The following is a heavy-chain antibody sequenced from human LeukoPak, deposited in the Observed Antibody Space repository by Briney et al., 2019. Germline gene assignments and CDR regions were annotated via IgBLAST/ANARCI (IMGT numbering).Heavy chain of an antibody. J-gene: IGHJ4*02. CDR3: ARVSHYYDSSGYPGWVDY. D-gene: IGHD3-22*01. CDR2: ISYDGSNK. Sequence: PGGSLRLSCAASGFTFSSYAMPWVRQAPGKGLEWVAVISYDGSNKYYADSVKGRFTISRDNSKNTLYLQMNSLRAEDTAVYYCARVSHYYDSSGYPGWVDYWGQGTLVTVSS. V-gene: IGHV3-30-3*01. CDR1: GFTFSSYA.